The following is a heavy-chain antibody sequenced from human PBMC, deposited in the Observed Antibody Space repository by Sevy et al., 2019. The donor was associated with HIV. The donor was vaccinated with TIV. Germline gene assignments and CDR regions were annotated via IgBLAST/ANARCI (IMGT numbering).Heavy chain of an antibody. CDR3: AGRNDFDI. V-gene: IGHV4-59*08. Sequence: SETLSLTCTVSGGSINSDHWNWIRQPPGKGLEWIGYVYYTGGTNYNPSLKNRVTISVDSTKNQFSLKLTSVTAADTAVYYCAGRNDFDIWGQGTMVTVSS. J-gene: IGHJ3*02. CDR1: GGSINSDH. CDR2: VYYTGGT.